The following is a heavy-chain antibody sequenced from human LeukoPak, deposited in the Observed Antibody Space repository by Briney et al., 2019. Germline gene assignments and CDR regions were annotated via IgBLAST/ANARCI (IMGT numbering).Heavy chain of an antibody. J-gene: IGHJ3*02. CDR2: IYHSGST. D-gene: IGHD3-3*01. CDR1: SGSIFSTNW. CDR3: ARDSSHFDFFDDAFDI. Sequence: KTSGTLSLTCTVSSGSIFSTNWWSWVRQPPGKGLEWIGQIYHSGSTNYNPSLKSRVTISVDKSKNQFSLKLSSVTAADTAVYYCARDSSHFDFFDDAFDIWGQGTMVTVSS. V-gene: IGHV4-4*02.